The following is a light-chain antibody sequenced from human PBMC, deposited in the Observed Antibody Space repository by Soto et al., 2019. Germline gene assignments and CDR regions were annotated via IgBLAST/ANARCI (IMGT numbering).Light chain of an antibody. CDR2: RTN. J-gene: IGLJ3*02. Sequence: QSVLTQPPSASGNPGQRVTISCSGSSSNIGSNYVYWYQQLPGTAPKILIYRTNQRPSGVPDRFSGSKSGTSASLDISRLRSEDEADYYCASWDEGLSGVFGGGTKLTGL. V-gene: IGLV1-47*01. CDR3: ASWDEGLSGV. CDR1: SSNIGSNY.